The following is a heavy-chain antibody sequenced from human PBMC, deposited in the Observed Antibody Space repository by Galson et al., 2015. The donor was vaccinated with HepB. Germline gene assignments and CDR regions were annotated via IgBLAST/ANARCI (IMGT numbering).Heavy chain of an antibody. Sequence: PALVKPTQTLTLTCTFSGFSLSTSGMCVSWIRQPPGKALEWLALIDWDDDKYYSTSLKTRLTISKDTSKNQVVLTMTNMDPVDTATYYCARGDGWGGDCWGWFDPWGQGTLVTVSS. V-gene: IGHV2-70*01. CDR1: GFSLSTSGMC. CDR2: IDWDDDK. D-gene: IGHD2-21*02. J-gene: IGHJ5*02. CDR3: ARGDGWGGDCWGWFDP.